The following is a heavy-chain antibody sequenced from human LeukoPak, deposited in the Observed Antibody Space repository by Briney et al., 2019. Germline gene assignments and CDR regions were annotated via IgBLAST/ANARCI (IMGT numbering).Heavy chain of an antibody. Sequence: SETLSLTCTVSGGSISSYYRSWIRQPPGKGLEWIGYIYYSGSTNYNPSLKSRVTISVDTSKNQFSLKLSSVTAADTAVYYCARDRGDPPRYYYDSSGYYPAWGQGTLVTVSS. J-gene: IGHJ4*02. D-gene: IGHD3-22*01. CDR3: ARDRGDPPRYYYDSSGYYPA. V-gene: IGHV4-59*01. CDR2: IYYSGST. CDR1: GGSISSYY.